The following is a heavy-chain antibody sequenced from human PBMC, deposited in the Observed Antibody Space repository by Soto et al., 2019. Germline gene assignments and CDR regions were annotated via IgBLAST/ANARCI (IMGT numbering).Heavy chain of an antibody. CDR3: ASRYCSSTSCHPGYWFDP. Sequence: GGSLRLSCAASGFTFSSYAMSWVRQAPGKGLEWVSAISGSGGSTYYADSVKGRFTISRDNSKNTLYLQMNSLRAEDTAVYYCASRYCSSTSCHPGYWFDPWGQGTLVTVSS. CDR2: ISGSGGST. J-gene: IGHJ5*02. CDR1: GFTFSSYA. V-gene: IGHV3-23*01. D-gene: IGHD2-2*01.